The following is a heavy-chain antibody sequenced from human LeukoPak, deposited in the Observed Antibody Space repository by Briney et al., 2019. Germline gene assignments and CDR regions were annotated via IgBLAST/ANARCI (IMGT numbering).Heavy chain of an antibody. CDR3: ARVPYYDFWSRKYYFDY. Sequence: SETLSLTCAAYGGSFSGYYWSWIRQPPGKGLEWIGEINHSGSTNYNPSLKSRVTISVDTSKNQFSLKPSSVTAADTAVYYCARVPYYDFWSRKYYFDYWGQGTLVTVSS. V-gene: IGHV4-34*01. D-gene: IGHD3-3*01. J-gene: IGHJ4*02. CDR2: INHSGST. CDR1: GGSFSGYY.